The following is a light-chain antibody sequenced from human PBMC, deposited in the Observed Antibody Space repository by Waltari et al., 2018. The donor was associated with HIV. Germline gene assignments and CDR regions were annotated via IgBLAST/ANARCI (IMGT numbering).Light chain of an antibody. Sequence: SSELTQDPTVSVSLGQPVTIPCQGVRLRHSYGTWYQQRPVQAPIVAIYGKTNRPAGIPDRFSGSSSGDSTSLTITGAQAEDEADYHCNSRDSSGNHVIFGGGTKLTVL. CDR1: RLRHSY. V-gene: IGLV3-19*01. CDR3: NSRDSSGNHVI. CDR2: GKT. J-gene: IGLJ2*01.